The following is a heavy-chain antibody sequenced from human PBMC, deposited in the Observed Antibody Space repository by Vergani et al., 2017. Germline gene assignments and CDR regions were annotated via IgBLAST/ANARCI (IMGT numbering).Heavy chain of an antibody. CDR2: IRISDDYT. CDR3: AKDNVPGYYDSSGYCDY. J-gene: IGHJ4*02. V-gene: IGHV3-23*01. D-gene: IGHD3-22*01. Sequence: EGQLMESGGGLVQPGGSLRLSCVASGFSFSSYGMNWVRQAPGKGLEWVSGIRISDDYTFYADSVKGRFTISRDDSKNTLSLQMTALRAEDTAVYYCAKDNVPGYYDSSGYCDYWGQGTLVTVSS. CDR1: GFSFSSYG.